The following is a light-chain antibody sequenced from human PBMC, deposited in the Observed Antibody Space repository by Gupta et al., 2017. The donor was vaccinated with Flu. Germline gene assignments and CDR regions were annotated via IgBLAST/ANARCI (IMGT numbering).Light chain of an antibody. V-gene: IGKV1-5*03. CDR2: KAS. J-gene: IGKJ1*01. Sequence: DIQMTQSPSTLSASVGDRVTITCRASQSISSWLSWYQQKPGKAPKLLIYKASTLESGVPSRFSGSGFGTEFTLTISRLQPDDFATYYCQEYSAYWAFGQGTKVDIK. CDR1: QSISSW. CDR3: QEYSAYWA.